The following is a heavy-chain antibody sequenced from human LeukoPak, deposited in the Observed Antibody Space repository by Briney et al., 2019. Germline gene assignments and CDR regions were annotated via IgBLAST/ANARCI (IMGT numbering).Heavy chain of an antibody. V-gene: IGHV4-39*01. J-gene: IGHJ6*02. CDR2: IYYSGST. CDR1: GGSISSATYY. Sequence: PSETLSLTCTVSGGSISSATYYWGWIRQPPGKGLEWIGSIYYSGSTYYNPSLKSRVTISVDTSKNQFSLKLSSVTAADAAVYYCARQGVYSSPWDYYYYVMDVWGQGTTVTVSS. CDR3: ARQGVYSSPWDYYYYVMDV. D-gene: IGHD6-6*01.